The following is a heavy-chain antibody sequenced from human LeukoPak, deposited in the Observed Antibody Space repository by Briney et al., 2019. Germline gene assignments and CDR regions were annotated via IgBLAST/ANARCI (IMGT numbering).Heavy chain of an antibody. CDR2: IIPIFGTA. CDR1: GGTFSSYA. D-gene: IGHD3-16*01. Sequence: GASVKVSCKASGGTFSSYAISWVRQAPGQGLEWMGGIIPIFGTANYAQKFQGRVTITADESTSTAYMELSSLRSEDTAVYYCARDTSYAHGLFDYWGQGTLVTVSS. CDR3: ARDTSYAHGLFDY. J-gene: IGHJ4*02. V-gene: IGHV1-69*13.